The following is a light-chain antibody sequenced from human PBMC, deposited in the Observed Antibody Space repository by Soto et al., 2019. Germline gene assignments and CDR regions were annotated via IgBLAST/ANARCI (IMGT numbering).Light chain of an antibody. CDR2: AAY. CDR1: QDVSDY. J-gene: IGKJ5*01. V-gene: IGKV1-9*01. Sequence: DIQLTQSPSFLSASVGDRVTITCRASQDVSDYLAWYQHAPGKAPNLLIYAAYTLQSGVPSRFSGSGSGTEFSLTITSLQPADFATYYCQYLNGAPTITFGHGTRLDVK. CDR3: QYLNGAPTIT.